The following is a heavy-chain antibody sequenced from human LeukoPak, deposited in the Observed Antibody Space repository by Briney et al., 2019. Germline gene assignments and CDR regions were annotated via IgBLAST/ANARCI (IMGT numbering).Heavy chain of an antibody. J-gene: IGHJ3*02. V-gene: IGHV1-2*02. CDR2: INPRSGGT. D-gene: IGHD3-10*01. CDR3: ARNLWFGEPSDAFDM. CDR1: GYTFTGYY. Sequence: ASVKVSCKASGYTFTGYYMHWVRQAPGQGLEWMGWINPRSGGTNYAQNFQGRVTMTRDTSISTAYMEMSRLRSDDTAVYYCARNLWFGEPSDAFDMWSQGTMVTVYS.